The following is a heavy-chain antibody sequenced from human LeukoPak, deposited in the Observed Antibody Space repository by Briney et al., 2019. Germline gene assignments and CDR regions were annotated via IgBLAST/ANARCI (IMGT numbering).Heavy chain of an antibody. D-gene: IGHD3-10*02. J-gene: IGHJ6*03. V-gene: IGHV1-2*02. CDR1: GYSFTGYY. Sequence: GASVTLSCKASGYSFTGYYIHWVRQAPGQGLERMGCVNPDTGATNYAQRFRGRVTMTRDTSINTAHMELSRLRSDDTAVYYCARDPPETTFGDYYYYMDVWGRGTTVTVSS. CDR3: ARDPPETTFGDYYYYMDV. CDR2: VNPDTGAT.